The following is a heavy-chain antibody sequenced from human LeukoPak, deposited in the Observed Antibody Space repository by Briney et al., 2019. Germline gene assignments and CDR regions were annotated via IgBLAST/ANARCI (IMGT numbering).Heavy chain of an antibody. V-gene: IGHV3-43*01. Sequence: TGGSLRLSCAASGFTFDRFTIHWVRHTPGKGLEWVSLINRRGHTFYADSVKGRFIISRDNAKDSLYLQMNSLRVEDTAVYYCLRGDRRDYWGQGTLVTVSS. CDR2: INRRGHT. D-gene: IGHD3-10*01. CDR3: LRGDRRDY. CDR1: GFTFDRFT. J-gene: IGHJ4*02.